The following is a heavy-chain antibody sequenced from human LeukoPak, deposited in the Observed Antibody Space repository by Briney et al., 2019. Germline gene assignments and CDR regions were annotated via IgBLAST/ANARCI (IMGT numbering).Heavy chain of an antibody. CDR2: IHHSGNRFESGST. D-gene: IGHD6-25*01. CDR3: ARNASSGFFTV. J-gene: IGHJ1*01. CDR1: GSSIANNGY. V-gene: IGHV4-28*01. Sequence: PSETLSLTCGVSGSSIANNGYWGWIRHSPGKGLEWIGSIHHSGNRFESGSTHYNPSLRSRVTVSADTSKNHFSLTLTSVTAADTAVYFCARNASSGFFTVWSQGTLVIVS.